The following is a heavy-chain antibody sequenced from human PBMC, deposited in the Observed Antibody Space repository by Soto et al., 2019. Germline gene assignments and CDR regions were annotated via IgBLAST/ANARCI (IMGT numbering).Heavy chain of an antibody. Sequence: HPGGSLRLSCAASGFTFSSSAMNWVRQAPGKGLERVSGISDNGGSTYYADSVKGRFTIFRDNSKNTLYLQMNNLRVEDTSVYYCAKRRYCSSTNCYSFDYCGQGTLVTVSS. V-gene: IGHV3-23*01. J-gene: IGHJ4*02. CDR1: GFTFSSSA. D-gene: IGHD2-2*01. CDR3: AKRRYCSSTNCYSFDY. CDR2: ISDNGGST.